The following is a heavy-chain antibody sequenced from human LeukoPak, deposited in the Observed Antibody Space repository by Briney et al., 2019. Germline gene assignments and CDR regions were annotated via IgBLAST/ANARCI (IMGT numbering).Heavy chain of an antibody. CDR3: ARRRYSGSSQHFDY. Sequence: GGSLRLSCAASGFSVSRYWMSWVRQAPGKGLEWVANIKQDGSEKYYVDSVKGRFTISRDNAKNSLYLQMDSLRAEDTAVYYCARRRYSGSSQHFDYWGQGTLVTVSS. J-gene: IGHJ4*02. D-gene: IGHD1-26*01. CDR2: IKQDGSEK. CDR1: GFSVSRYW. V-gene: IGHV3-7*01.